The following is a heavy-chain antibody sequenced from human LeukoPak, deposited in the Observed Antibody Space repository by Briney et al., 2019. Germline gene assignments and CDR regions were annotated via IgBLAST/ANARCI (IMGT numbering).Heavy chain of an antibody. D-gene: IGHD2-21*01. CDR1: GFTFEDFA. V-gene: IGHV3-9*01. J-gene: IGHJ4*02. Sequence: GGSLRLSCAASGFTFEDFAMHWVRQAPGKGLEWDSLIKWNGGTIAYADSVKGRFTISSDNARNSLYLQMNSLRPEDTALYYCAKDYCGGNSCFVDYWGQGTLVTVSS. CDR2: IKWNGGTI. CDR3: AKDYCGGNSCFVDY.